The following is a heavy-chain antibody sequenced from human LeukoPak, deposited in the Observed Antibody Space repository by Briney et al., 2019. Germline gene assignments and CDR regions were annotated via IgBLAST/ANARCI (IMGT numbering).Heavy chain of an antibody. J-gene: IGHJ4*02. CDR1: SGSISSYY. D-gene: IGHD3/OR15-3a*01. V-gene: IGHV4-59*01. Sequence: SETLSLTCTVSSGSISSYYWSWIRQPPGAGLEWIGYIYYSGSTNYNPSLKSRVTISVDTSKNQFSLKLNSVTAADTAVYYCARSHSVWTSFDYWGQGTLVTVSS. CDR2: IYYSGST. CDR3: ARSHSVWTSFDY.